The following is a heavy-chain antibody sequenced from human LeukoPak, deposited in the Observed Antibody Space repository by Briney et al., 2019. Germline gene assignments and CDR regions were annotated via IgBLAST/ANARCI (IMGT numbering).Heavy chain of an antibody. V-gene: IGHV3-30*02. CDR2: IRYDGSNK. D-gene: IGHD4-23*01. Sequence: PGGSLRLSCAASGFTFSTYGMDWVRQAPGKGLEWVAFIRYDGSNKYYADSVKGRFTISRDNSKNTLYLQMNSLRAEDTAVYYCAKDGGNSQSYYYYYGMDVWGQGTTVTVSS. CDR3: AKDGGNSQSYYYYYGMDV. J-gene: IGHJ6*02. CDR1: GFTFSTYG.